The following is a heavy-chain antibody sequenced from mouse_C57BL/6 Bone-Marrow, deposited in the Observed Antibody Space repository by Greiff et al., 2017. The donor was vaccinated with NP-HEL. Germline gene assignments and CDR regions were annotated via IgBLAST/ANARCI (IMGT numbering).Heavy chain of an antibody. V-gene: IGHV5-15*01. CDR1: GFTFSDYG. CDR2: ISNLAYSI. CDR3: ARGNLYAMDY. Sequence: EVKLMESGGGLVQPGGSLKLSCAASGFTFSDYGMAWVRQAPRKGPEWVAFISNLAYSIYYADTVTGRFTISRENAKNTLYLEMSSLRSEDTAMYYCARGNLYAMDYWGQGTSVTVSS. J-gene: IGHJ4*01.